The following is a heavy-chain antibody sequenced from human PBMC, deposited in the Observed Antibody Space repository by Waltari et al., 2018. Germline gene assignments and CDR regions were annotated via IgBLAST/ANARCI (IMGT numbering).Heavy chain of an antibody. J-gene: IGHJ4*02. V-gene: IGHV4-4*07. CDR2: IYASGTT. D-gene: IGHD3-9*01. CDR3: ARGLAFDS. Sequence: QVQMQESGTGLVKPSETLSLTCTVSGSSISNNYWNWIRQPAGKGLEWIVRIYASGTTNYNPSLKSRVSVSVDTSKNQFSLNLTSVTAADTAVYYCARGLAFDSWGQGSLVTVSS. CDR1: GSSISNNY.